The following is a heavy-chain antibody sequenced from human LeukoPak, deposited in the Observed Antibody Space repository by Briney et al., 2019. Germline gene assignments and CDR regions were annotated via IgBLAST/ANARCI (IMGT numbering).Heavy chain of an antibody. D-gene: IGHD3-22*01. J-gene: IGHJ4*02. CDR1: GGSISSGGDY. Sequence: SETLSLTCTVSGGSISSGGDYWSWLRQHPGKGLEWIGYIYYSGSTYYNPSLKRRVTISVDTSKNQFSLKLSSVTAADTAVYYCARRGGGYYDSSGYADYWGQGTLVTVSS. V-gene: IGHV4-31*03. CDR3: ARRGGGYYDSSGYADY. CDR2: IYYSGST.